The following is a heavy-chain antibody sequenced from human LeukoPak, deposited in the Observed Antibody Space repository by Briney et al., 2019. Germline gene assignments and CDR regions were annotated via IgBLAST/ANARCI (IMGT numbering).Heavy chain of an antibody. Sequence: GGSLRLSCAASGFMFSSYAMSWVRQAPGKGLEWVSAISGSGGSTYYADSVKGRFTISRDNSKNTLYLQMNSLRAEDTAVYYCAKDPHYYDSSQGRFDYWGQGTLVTVSS. D-gene: IGHD3-22*01. CDR3: AKDPHYYDSSQGRFDY. J-gene: IGHJ4*02. CDR2: ISGSGGST. CDR1: GFMFSSYA. V-gene: IGHV3-23*01.